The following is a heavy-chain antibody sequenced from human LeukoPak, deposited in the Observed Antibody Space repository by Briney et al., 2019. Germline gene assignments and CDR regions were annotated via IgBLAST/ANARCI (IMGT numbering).Heavy chain of an antibody. J-gene: IGHJ6*03. CDR2: ISYDGSNK. Sequence: GGSLRLSCAASGFTFSSYAMHWVRQAPGKGLEWVAVISYDGSNKYYADSVKGRFTISRGNSKNTLYLQMNSLRAEDTAVYYCARGGYYMDVWGKGTTVTVSS. V-gene: IGHV3-30-3*01. CDR3: ARGGYYMDV. CDR1: GFTFSSYA.